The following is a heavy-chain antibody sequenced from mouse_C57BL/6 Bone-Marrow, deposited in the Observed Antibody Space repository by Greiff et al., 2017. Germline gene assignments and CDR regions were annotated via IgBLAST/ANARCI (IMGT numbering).Heavy chain of an antibody. V-gene: IGHV2-3*01. Sequence: VMLVESGPGLVAPSQCLSITCTVSGFSFTTYGVSWVRQPPGKGLEWLAVIWGDGSTNYHSALISRLCTSKENSQSQDFFTLNSLLSDDTATYYCAKENPFAYWGQGTLVTVSA. CDR3: AKENPFAY. J-gene: IGHJ3*01. CDR1: GFSFTTYG. CDR2: IWGDGST.